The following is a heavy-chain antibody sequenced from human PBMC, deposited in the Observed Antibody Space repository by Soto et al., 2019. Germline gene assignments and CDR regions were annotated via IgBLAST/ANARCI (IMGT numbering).Heavy chain of an antibody. D-gene: IGHD5-18*01. CDR1: GFTFSTYS. CDR3: ARDMVTAY. V-gene: IGHV3-48*02. Sequence: GGSLRLSCAASGFTFSTYSMNWVRQAPGKGLEWVSYISAGSSTIYYADSVKGRFTISRDDAKNSLYLQMSSLRDEDTAIYYCARDMVTAYWGQGTLVTVSS. J-gene: IGHJ4*02. CDR2: ISAGSSTI.